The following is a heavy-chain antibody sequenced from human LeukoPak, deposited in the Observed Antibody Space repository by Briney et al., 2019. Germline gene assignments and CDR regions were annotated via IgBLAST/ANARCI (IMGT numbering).Heavy chain of an antibody. V-gene: IGHV1-2*02. CDR3: ARESSGSYREFDY. CDR2: INPNSGGT. D-gene: IGHD3-10*01. J-gene: IGHJ4*02. CDR1: GYTFTGYY. Sequence: GASVKVSCKASGYTFTGYYLHWVRQAPGQGLEWMGWINPNSGGTNYAQKFQGRVTMTRGTSISTAYMELSRLRSDDTAVYYCARESSGSYREFDYWGQGTLVTVSS.